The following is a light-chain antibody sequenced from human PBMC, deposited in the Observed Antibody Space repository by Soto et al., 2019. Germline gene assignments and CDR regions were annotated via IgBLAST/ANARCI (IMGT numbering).Light chain of an antibody. V-gene: IGKV3-20*01. CDR3: QQYGRSLWT. J-gene: IGKJ1*01. Sequence: EIVLTQSPGTLSLSPGERATLSCRASQSVRSTYLAWYQQKPGQAPRLLIYGASYRATGIPDRFSGSGSGTDFSLTISRLEPEDFAVYYCQQYGRSLWTFGQGTKVEIK. CDR2: GAS. CDR1: QSVRSTY.